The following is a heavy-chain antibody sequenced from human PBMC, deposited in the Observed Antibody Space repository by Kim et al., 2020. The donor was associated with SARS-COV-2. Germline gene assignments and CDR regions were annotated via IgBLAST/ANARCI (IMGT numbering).Heavy chain of an antibody. CDR3: ARVRRDITIFGVVTYFDY. CDR1: GYTFTGYY. D-gene: IGHD3-3*01. J-gene: IGHJ4*02. Sequence: ASVKVSCKASGYTFTGYYMHWVRQAPGQGLEGMGWINPNSGGTNYAQKFQGRVTMTRDTSISTAYMELSRLRSDDTAVYYCARVRRDITIFGVVTYFDYWGQGTLVTVSS. CDR2: INPNSGGT. V-gene: IGHV1-2*02.